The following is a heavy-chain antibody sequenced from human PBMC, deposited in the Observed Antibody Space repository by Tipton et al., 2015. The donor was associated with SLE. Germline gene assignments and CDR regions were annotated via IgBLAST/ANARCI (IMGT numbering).Heavy chain of an antibody. Sequence: TLSLTCTVSGGSISGYYWNWIRQSAGKGLEWIGRVYSGGNTNYNPSLKSRLTISVDTSKNQFSLKLSSVTAADTAVYYCASQGATGYWGQGTLVTVSS. V-gene: IGHV4-4*07. CDR3: ASQGATGY. J-gene: IGHJ4*02. CDR2: VYSGGNT. D-gene: IGHD1-26*01. CDR1: GGSISGYY.